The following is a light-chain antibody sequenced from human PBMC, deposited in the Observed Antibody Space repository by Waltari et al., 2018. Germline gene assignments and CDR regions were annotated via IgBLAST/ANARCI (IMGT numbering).Light chain of an antibody. J-gene: IGLJ2*01. CDR2: GVN. V-gene: IGLV1-40*01. Sequence: QSVLTQPPSVSGAPGQRVTISCTGSWSNIGAGYDVHWSQQLPGKAPTLLVYGVNTRPPGVPDRFFGSKSGTSASLAIPGLQPEDEADYYGQSYDTSLGVVFGGGTKLTVL. CDR1: WSNIGAGYD. CDR3: QSYDTSLGVV.